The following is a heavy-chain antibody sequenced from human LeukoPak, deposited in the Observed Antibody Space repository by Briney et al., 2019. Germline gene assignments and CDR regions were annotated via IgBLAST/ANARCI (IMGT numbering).Heavy chain of an antibody. CDR1: GGSISSYY. Sequence: SETLSLTCTVSGGSISSYYWSWIRQPPGKGLEWIGYIYYVGTTNYNPSLKSRVTISVDTSKNQFSLKLSSVTAADTAVYYCARDREYDSSGYYTSGAFDIWGQGTMVTVSS. V-gene: IGHV4-59*12. CDR3: ARDREYDSSGYYTSGAFDI. J-gene: IGHJ3*02. CDR2: IYYVGTT. D-gene: IGHD3-22*01.